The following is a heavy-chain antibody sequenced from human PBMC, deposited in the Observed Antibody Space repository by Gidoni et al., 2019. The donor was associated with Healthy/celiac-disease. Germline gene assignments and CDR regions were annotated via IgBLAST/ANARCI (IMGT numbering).Heavy chain of an antibody. J-gene: IGHJ3*02. CDR2: ISYDGSNK. V-gene: IGHV3-30*18. Sequence: GFTFSSYGMHWVRQAPGKGLEWVAVISYDGSNKYYADSVKGRFTISRDNSKNTLYLQMNSLRAEDTAVYYCAKARAGIVGATGSAFDIWGQGTMVTVSS. D-gene: IGHD1-26*01. CDR3: AKARAGIVGATGSAFDI. CDR1: GFTFSSYG.